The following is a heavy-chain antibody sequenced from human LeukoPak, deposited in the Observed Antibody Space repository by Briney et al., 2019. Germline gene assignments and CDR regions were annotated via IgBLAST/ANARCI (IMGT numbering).Heavy chain of an antibody. V-gene: IGHV3-23*01. D-gene: IGHD2-21*01. Sequence: GGSLRLSFASAGFTFSSLAMRWVRPAPGKGLEWVSAICGSGGSTYYADSVKGRVTISRDNSKNTLYLQMNSLRAEDTAVYYCATIAGEGRDYWGQGTLVTVSS. CDR2: ICGSGGST. CDR3: ATIAGEGRDY. CDR1: GFTFSSLA. J-gene: IGHJ4*02.